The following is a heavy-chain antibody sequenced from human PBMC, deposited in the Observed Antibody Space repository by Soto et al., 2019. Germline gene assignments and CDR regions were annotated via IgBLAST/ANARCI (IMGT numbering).Heavy chain of an antibody. CDR3: ARDGSAFHCYLVL. V-gene: IGHV6-1*01. CDR2: TYYRSKWYN. CDR1: GDSVSSGTAT. Sequence: SQTLSLTCAISGDSVSSGTATWSWIRQSPSRGLEWLGRTYYRSKWYNDYAVSVRGRIVITPDTSKNQLSLQVNSVTPEDTAIFLWARDGSAFHCYLVLWGLGTPVTV. D-gene: IGHD6-19*01. J-gene: IGHJ2*01.